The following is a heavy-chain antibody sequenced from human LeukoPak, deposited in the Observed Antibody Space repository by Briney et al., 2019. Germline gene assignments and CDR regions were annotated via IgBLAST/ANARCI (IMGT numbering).Heavy chain of an antibody. CDR1: TFTFSDYG. Sequence: PGGSLRLSCIGSTFTFSDYGMHWVRQAPGKGLEWVAFIRYDGTKTYYADSAKGRFTISRDNSKNALYLEMNSLRAEDTAFFYCAKDGVLLAPGIPWYMDVWGRGTTVTVSS. J-gene: IGHJ6*03. D-gene: IGHD2-15*01. V-gene: IGHV3-30*02. CDR3: AKDGVLLAPGIPWYMDV. CDR2: IRYDGTKT.